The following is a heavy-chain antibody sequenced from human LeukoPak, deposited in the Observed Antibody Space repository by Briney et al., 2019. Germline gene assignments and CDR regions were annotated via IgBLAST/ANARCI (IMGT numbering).Heavy chain of an antibody. J-gene: IGHJ5*02. CDR2: ISWNSGSI. V-gene: IGHV3-9*01. D-gene: IGHD5-24*01. Sequence: PGRSLRLSCAASGFTFDDYAMHWVRQAPGKGLEWVSGISWNSGSIGYADSVKGRFTISRDNAKNSLYLQMNSLRAEDTAVYYCARDRMSVGDGSIDPWGQGTLVTVSS. CDR1: GFTFDDYA. CDR3: ARDRMSVGDGSIDP.